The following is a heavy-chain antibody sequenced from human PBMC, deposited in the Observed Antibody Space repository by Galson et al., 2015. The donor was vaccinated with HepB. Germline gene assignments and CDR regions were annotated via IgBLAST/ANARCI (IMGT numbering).Heavy chain of an antibody. V-gene: IGHV2-70*04. Sequence: PALVKPTQTLTLTCTFSGFSLSTNGMRVSWLRQPPGKALEWLARIDWDDDKFYITSLKTRLTISKDTSKNQVVLTMTNMDPVDTATYYCARTPAGYGVGYFDYWGQGTLVTVSS. CDR1: GFSLSTNGMR. D-gene: IGHD4-17*01. CDR3: ARTPAGYGVGYFDY. J-gene: IGHJ4*02. CDR2: IDWDDDK.